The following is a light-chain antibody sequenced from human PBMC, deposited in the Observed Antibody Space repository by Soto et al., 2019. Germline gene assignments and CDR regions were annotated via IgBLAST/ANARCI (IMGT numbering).Light chain of an antibody. J-gene: IGLJ1*01. CDR2: NSN. Sequence: QSVLTQPPSVSGAPGQSVTISCTGSNSNIGAGYDVHWYQQIPGKAPKLLVYNSNSRPSGIPDRFSGSKSGASASLAITGLQAEDEADYYCQSYDIGLSAYVFGVGTKVTVL. V-gene: IGLV1-40*01. CDR3: QSYDIGLSAYV. CDR1: NSNIGAGYD.